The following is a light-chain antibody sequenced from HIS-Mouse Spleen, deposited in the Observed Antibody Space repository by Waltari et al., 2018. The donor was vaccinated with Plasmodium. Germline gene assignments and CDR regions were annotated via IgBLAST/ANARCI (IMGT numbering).Light chain of an antibody. Sequence: SYELTQPPSVSVSPGQTARITCSGDALPKQYAYWYQQKPGQALVLVIYKDSERPSGIPERFSGSSSGTTVTLTISGVQAEDEADYYCQSADSSGTPNWVFGGGTKLTVL. J-gene: IGLJ3*02. CDR1: ALPKQY. CDR2: KDS. V-gene: IGLV3-25*03. CDR3: QSADSSGTPNWV.